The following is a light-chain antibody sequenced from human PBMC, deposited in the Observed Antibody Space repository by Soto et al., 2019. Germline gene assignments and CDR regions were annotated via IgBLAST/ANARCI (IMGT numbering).Light chain of an antibody. CDR2: DVS. J-gene: IGLJ1*01. CDR3: CSYAGSPRYV. V-gene: IGLV2-11*01. CDR1: SSDVGGYNY. Sequence: SALTQPRSVSGSPGQSVTISCTGTSSDVGGYNYVSWYQQHPGKAPTVMIYDVSERPSGVPDRFSGSKSGNTSSLTISGLQAEDEADYYCCSYAGSPRYVFGTGTKVTVL.